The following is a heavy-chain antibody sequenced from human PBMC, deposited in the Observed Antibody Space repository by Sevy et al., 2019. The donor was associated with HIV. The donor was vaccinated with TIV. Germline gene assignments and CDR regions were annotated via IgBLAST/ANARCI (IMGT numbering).Heavy chain of an antibody. CDR1: GGSISSYY. Sequence: SETLSLTCTVSGGSISSYYWSWIRQPPGKRLEWIGYIYYNGSTNYNPSLKSRVTISVDTSKNQFSLKLRSVTAADTAVYYCARESYDILPGSRGMDVWGQGTTVTVSS. J-gene: IGHJ6*02. D-gene: IGHD3-9*01. CDR3: ARESYDILPGSRGMDV. V-gene: IGHV4-59*01. CDR2: IYYNGST.